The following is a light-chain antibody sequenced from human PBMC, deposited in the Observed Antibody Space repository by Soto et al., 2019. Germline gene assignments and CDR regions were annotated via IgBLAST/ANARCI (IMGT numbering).Light chain of an antibody. V-gene: IGLV1-47*01. CDR3: AAWDDSLGAQV. CDR2: RDD. CDR1: RSNIGRNF. Sequence: QSVLTQSPSASGTPGQRVTISCSGSRSNIGRNFAYWYQHVPGRAPSLLIQRDDERPSGVPDRFSGSKSGTSVSLAISGVRSDDEATYYCAAWDDSLGAQVFGGGTKLTVL. J-gene: IGLJ3*02.